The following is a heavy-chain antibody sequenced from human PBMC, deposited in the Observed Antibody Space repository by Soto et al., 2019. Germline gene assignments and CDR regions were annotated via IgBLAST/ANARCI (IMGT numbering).Heavy chain of an antibody. CDR2: INHSGST. J-gene: IGHJ4*02. CDR3: ARGPTYCSSTSCYTIRLFDY. Sequence: LSLTCAVYGGSFSGYYWSWIRQPPGKGLEWIGEINHSGSTNYNPSLKSRVTISVDTSKNQFSLKLSSVTAADTAVYYCARGPTYCSSTSCYTIRLFDYWGRGTLVTVSS. CDR1: GGSFSGYY. D-gene: IGHD2-2*02. V-gene: IGHV4-34*01.